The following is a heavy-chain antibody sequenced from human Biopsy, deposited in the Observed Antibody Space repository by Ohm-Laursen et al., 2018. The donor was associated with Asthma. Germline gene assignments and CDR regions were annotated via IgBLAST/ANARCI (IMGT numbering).Heavy chain of an antibody. CDR1: GVNVTNNY. J-gene: IGHJ4*02. CDR3: ARDVMEWYLPAFDF. V-gene: IGHV3-33*08. D-gene: IGHD3-3*01. Sequence: SLRLSCAASGVNVTNNYMTWVRQAPGKGLEWVAVIWYDGVNKYFADSVKGRFTISRDNSKNTLYLQMNSLRPDDTAVYYCARDVMEWYLPAFDFWGQGTLVTVSS. CDR2: IWYDGVNK.